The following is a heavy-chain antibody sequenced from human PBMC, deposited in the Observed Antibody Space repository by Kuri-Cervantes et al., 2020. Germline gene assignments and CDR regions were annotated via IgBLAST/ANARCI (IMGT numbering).Heavy chain of an antibody. V-gene: IGHV3-30*03. Sequence: GGSLRLSCAASGFTFSSYGMHWVRQAPGKGLEWVAVISYDGSNKYYADSVKGRFTISRDNSKNTLYLQMNCLRAEDTAVYYCARAHYYDSSGYFLNYYGMDVWGQGTTVTVSS. D-gene: IGHD3-22*01. CDR1: GFTFSSYG. CDR2: ISYDGSNK. CDR3: ARAHYYDSSGYFLNYYGMDV. J-gene: IGHJ6*02.